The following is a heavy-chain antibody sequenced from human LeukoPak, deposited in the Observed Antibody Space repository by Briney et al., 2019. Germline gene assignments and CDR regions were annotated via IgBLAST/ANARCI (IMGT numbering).Heavy chain of an antibody. J-gene: IGHJ4*02. CDR2: ISYDGSNQ. Sequence: GGSLRLSCAASGFTFSSYGMHWVRQAPGKGLEWVAVISYDGSNQYYADSVKGRFTISRDNSKNTLYLQTNTLRDEDTAVYYCAKASSNYFYYFEYWGQGTLVTVSS. CDR1: GFTFSSYG. D-gene: IGHD2/OR15-2a*01. CDR3: AKASSNYFYYFEY. V-gene: IGHV3-30*18.